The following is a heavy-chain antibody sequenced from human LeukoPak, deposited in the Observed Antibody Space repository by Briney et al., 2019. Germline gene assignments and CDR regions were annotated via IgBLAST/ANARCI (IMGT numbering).Heavy chain of an antibody. D-gene: IGHD2-15*01. Sequence: SETLSLTCAVYGGSFSGYYWSWIRQPPGKGVEWIGSIYYSGSTYYNPSLKSRVTISVDTSKNQFSLKLSSVTAADTAVYYCARVGPLGYCSGGSCYSARHWFDPWGQGTLVTVSS. J-gene: IGHJ5*02. CDR3: ARVGPLGYCSGGSCYSARHWFDP. CDR1: GGSFSGYY. V-gene: IGHV4-34*01. CDR2: IYYSGST.